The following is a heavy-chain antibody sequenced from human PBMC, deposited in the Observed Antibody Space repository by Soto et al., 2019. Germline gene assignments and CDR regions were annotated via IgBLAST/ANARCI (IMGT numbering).Heavy chain of an antibody. J-gene: IGHJ4*02. CDR2: ISGSGGAT. CDR3: AKDLAPGDY. CDR1: GFAFSNYA. Sequence: GGSLRLSCAASGFAFSNYAMSWARQAPGKGLEWVSTISGSGGATCYPDSVKGRFTISRDNSKNTLYLQMNSLRAEDTARYYCAKDLAPGDYWGQGTLVTVSS. V-gene: IGHV3-23*01.